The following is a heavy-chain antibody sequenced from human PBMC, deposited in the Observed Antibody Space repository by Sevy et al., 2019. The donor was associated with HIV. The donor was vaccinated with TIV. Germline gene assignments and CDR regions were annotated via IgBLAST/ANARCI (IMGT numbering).Heavy chain of an antibody. D-gene: IGHD3-10*01. CDR1: GFTFDDYG. V-gene: IGHV3-20*04. CDR2: INWNGGST. CDR3: AGGSGSYYNGFYYYYMDV. J-gene: IGHJ6*03. Sequence: GGSLRLSCAASGFTFDDYGMSWVRQAPGKGLEWVSGINWNGGSTGYADSVKGRFTISRDNAKNSLYLQMNSLRAEDTALYYCAGGSGSYYNGFYYYYMDVWGKGTPVTVSS.